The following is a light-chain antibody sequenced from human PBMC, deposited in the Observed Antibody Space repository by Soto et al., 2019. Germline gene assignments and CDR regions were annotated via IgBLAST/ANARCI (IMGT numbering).Light chain of an antibody. CDR2: EVS. V-gene: IGLV2-14*01. CDR3: SSDTDSSTVV. Sequence: QSVLTQPASVSGSPGQSITISCTGTSSDVGGYNYVSWYQHYPGKAPKLMICEVSNRPSGVSNRVSGSKSGNTASLTISGLRAEDEADYYCSSDTDSSTVVFGGGTKVTVL. CDR1: SSDVGGYNY. J-gene: IGLJ2*01.